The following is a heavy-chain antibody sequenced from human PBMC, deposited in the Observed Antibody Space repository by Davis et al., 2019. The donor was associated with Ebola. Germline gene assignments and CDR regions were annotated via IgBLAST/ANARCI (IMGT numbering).Heavy chain of an antibody. J-gene: IGHJ3*02. Sequence: GESLKISCVVSGVTSRRHWMTWVRQAPGKGLEWLANINQDGNERYYVDSVKGRFTISRDNAENSLYLQMNGLRDEDTAVYYCARDRSGGAFDIWGQGTMVTVSS. D-gene: IGHD1-26*01. V-gene: IGHV3-7*01. CDR1: GVTSRRHW. CDR2: INQDGNER. CDR3: ARDRSGGAFDI.